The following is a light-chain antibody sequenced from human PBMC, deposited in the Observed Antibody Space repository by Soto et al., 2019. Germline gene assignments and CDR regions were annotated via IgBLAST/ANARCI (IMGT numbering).Light chain of an antibody. CDR2: SNH. V-gene: IGLV1-44*01. CDR1: SSNIGCNT. Sequence: QSVMTQLPSASGTPEQRVTISCSGSSSNIGCNTVNWYQQLPGTAPKLLMYSNHQRPSGVPDRFSGSKSGTSASLAINGLQSEDAFQFYCATWDDILNALYDFGYGT. J-gene: IGLJ1*01. CDR3: ATWDDILNALYD.